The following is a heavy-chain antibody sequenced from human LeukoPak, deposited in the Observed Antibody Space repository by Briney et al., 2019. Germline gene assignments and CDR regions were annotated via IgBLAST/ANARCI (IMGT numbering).Heavy chain of an antibody. D-gene: IGHD6-13*01. CDR2: ISGSGGST. V-gene: IGHV3-23*01. J-gene: IGHJ3*02. CDR1: GFTFSSYA. Sequence: GGSLRLSCAASGFTFSSYAMSWVRQAPGKGLEWVSAISGSGGSTYYADSVKGRFTISRDNSKNTLYLQMNSLRAEDTAVYYCAKDGPGIAAAGGNDAFDIWGQGTMVTASS. CDR3: AKDGPGIAAAGGNDAFDI.